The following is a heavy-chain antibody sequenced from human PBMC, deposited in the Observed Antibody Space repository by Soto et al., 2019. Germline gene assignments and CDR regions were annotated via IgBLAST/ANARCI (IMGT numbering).Heavy chain of an antibody. J-gene: IGHJ6*03. CDR2: INSDGTTI. Sequence: PGGSLRLSCAASGFTFSNYWVHWVRQVPGKGLMWVSRINSDGTTINYADSVEGRFTISRDNAKNTLFLQMNSLRAEDTAVYYCARDSRTYPYYYYMDVWGKGTTVTVSS. V-gene: IGHV3-74*01. D-gene: IGHD2-2*01. CDR3: ARDSRTYPYYYYMDV. CDR1: GFTFSNYW.